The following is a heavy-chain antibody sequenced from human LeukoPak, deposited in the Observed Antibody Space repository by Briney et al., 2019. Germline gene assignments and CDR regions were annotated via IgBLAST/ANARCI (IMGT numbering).Heavy chain of an antibody. J-gene: IGHJ6*03. CDR1: GFTFSSYW. D-gene: IGHD2-15*01. CDR2: IKQDGSEK. Sequence: PGGSLRLSCAASGFTFSSYWMSWVRQAPGKGLEWVANIKQDGSEKYYVDSVKGRFTISRDNAKNSLYLQMNSLRPEDTAFYYCARGRHSWYLAPDYYYYMDVWGKGTTVTITS. CDR3: ARGRHSWYLAPDYYYYMDV. V-gene: IGHV3-7*03.